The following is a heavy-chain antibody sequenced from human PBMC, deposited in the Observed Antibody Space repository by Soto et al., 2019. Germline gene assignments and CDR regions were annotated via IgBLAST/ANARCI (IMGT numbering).Heavy chain of an antibody. V-gene: IGHV1-18*01. CDR1: GYTFTSYG. Sequence: QVQLVQSRAEVKKPGASVKVSCKASGYTFTSYGISWVRQAPGQGLEWKGWISAYNGNTNYAQKLQGRVTMTTDTSTSTAYMELRSLRSDDTAVYYCARDSGDTDWFGELCDYWGQGTLVTVSS. CDR3: ARDSGDTDWFGELCDY. J-gene: IGHJ4*02. D-gene: IGHD3-10*01. CDR2: ISAYNGNT.